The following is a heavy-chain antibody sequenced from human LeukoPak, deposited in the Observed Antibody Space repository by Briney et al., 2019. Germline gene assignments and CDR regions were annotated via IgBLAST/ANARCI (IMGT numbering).Heavy chain of an antibody. Sequence: GGSLRLSCAASGFTFSSYSMNWVRQAPGKGLEWVSSISSSSSYIYYADSVKGRFTISRDNAKNSLYLQMNSLRAEDTAVYYCARAMVRGVIMDCWGQGTLVTVSS. V-gene: IGHV3-21*01. CDR2: ISSSSSYI. CDR1: GFTFSSYS. D-gene: IGHD3-10*01. J-gene: IGHJ4*02. CDR3: ARAMVRGVIMDC.